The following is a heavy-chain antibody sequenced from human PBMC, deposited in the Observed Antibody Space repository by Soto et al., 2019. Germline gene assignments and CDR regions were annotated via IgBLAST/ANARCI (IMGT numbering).Heavy chain of an antibody. D-gene: IGHD6-19*01. CDR3: TRSRGGAYICGWYSRSGYYKYGIDF. J-gene: IGHJ6*02. CDR1: GYSFSTYW. CDR2: IYRGNSDT. Sequence: GESLKISCKASGYSFSTYWIGWVRQMPGKGLEWMGIIYRGNSDTKYSPSLQGQVTISADTSISTAYLQLTSLKASDTAMYYCTRSRGGAYICGWYSRSGYYKYGIDFWGQGTKVTVSS. V-gene: IGHV5-51*01.